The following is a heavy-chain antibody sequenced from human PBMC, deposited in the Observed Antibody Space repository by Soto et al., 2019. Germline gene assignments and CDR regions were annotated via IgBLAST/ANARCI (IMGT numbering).Heavy chain of an antibody. J-gene: IGHJ2*01. CDR2: ISGGGDAS. CDR1: GFTFINYA. CDR3: ARKILGSTTRQNYWYLDL. D-gene: IGHD7-27*01. V-gene: IGHV3-23*01. Sequence: VQVLESGGGLVQPGGSLRLSCAGSGFTFINYAMNWVRQAPGKGLEWVSSISGGGDASFFPDSVRGRFTISRDNSKNTVTLQMNSLGVDDTAVYYCARKILGSTTRQNYWYLDLWGRGTLVTVSS.